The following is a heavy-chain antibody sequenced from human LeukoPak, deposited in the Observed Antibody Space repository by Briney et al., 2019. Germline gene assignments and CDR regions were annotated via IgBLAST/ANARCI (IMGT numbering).Heavy chain of an antibody. V-gene: IGHV3-23*01. CDR2: ISGSGGST. Sequence: SGGCLRLSCAASGFTFSSYAMSWVRQAPGKGLEWVSAISGSGGSTYYADSVKGRFTISRDNSKNTLYLQMDSLRAEDTAVYYCAKLRGYSSGWYLFDYWGQGTLVTVSS. CDR1: GFTFSSYA. CDR3: AKLRGYSSGWYLFDY. D-gene: IGHD6-19*01. J-gene: IGHJ4*02.